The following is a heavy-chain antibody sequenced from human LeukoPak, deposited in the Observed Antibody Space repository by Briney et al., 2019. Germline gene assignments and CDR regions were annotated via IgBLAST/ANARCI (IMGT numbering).Heavy chain of an antibody. CDR3: ARLGSSGWYLVPRLDY. V-gene: IGHV3-11*01. Sequence: GGSLRLSCAASGFTFSDYYMSWIRQAPGKGLEWVSYISSSGSTIYYADSVKGRFTISRDNAKNSLYLQMNSLRAEDTAVYYCARLGSSGWYLVPRLDYWGQGTLVTVSS. D-gene: IGHD6-19*01. CDR2: ISSSGSTI. CDR1: GFTFSDYY. J-gene: IGHJ4*02.